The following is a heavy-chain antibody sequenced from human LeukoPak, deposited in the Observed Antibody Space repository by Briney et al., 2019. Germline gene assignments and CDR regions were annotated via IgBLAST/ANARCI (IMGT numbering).Heavy chain of an antibody. CDR3: ARDPTTVTKGFDI. CDR1: DDSFSRHY. CDR2: ISYSGST. V-gene: IGHV4-59*11. D-gene: IGHD4-17*01. J-gene: IGHJ3*02. Sequence: QVQLQESGPGVVKPSETLSLTCTVSDDSFSRHYWTWIRQPPGKGLEWIGYISYSGSTNYNPSLKSRVTISVDTSKNQFSLKLSSVTAADTAVYFCARDPTTVTKGFDIWGQGTLVTVSS.